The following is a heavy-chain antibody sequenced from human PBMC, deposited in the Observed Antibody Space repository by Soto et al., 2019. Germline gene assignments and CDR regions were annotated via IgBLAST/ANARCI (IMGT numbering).Heavy chain of an antibody. J-gene: IGHJ5*02. D-gene: IGHD2-2*02. CDR1: GGTFSSYA. V-gene: IGHV1-69*01. Sequence: QVQLVQSGAEVQKPGSSVKVSCKASGGTFSSYAISWVRQAPGEGLEWMGGIIPIFGTANYAQKFQGRVTITAHESTSTAYMELSSLRSEDTAVYYCASSSGGYCSSTSCYTRFDPWGQGTLVTVSS. CDR3: ASSSGGYCSSTSCYTRFDP. CDR2: IIPIFGTA.